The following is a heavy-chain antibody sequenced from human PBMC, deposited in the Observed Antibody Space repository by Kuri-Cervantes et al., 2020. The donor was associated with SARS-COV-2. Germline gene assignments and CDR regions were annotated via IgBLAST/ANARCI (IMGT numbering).Heavy chain of an antibody. J-gene: IGHJ3*02. V-gene: IGHV3-21*01. Sequence: GGSLRLSCAASGLTFSTYSMTWVRQAPGKGLEWVSSISSSSSQRYYVDSVKGRFTISRDNAKNSLYLQMNSLRAEDTAVYYCASELFGVVPEQDHQGDAFDIWGQGTMVTVSS. D-gene: IGHD3-3*01. CDR2: ISSSSSQR. CDR1: GLTFSTYS. CDR3: ASELFGVVPEQDHQGDAFDI.